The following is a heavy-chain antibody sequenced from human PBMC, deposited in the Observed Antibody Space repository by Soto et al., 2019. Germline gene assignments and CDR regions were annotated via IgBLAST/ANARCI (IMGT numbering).Heavy chain of an antibody. CDR2: ISAYNGNT. D-gene: IGHD6-19*01. CDR3: ARDKRRAVAGDY. V-gene: IGHV1-18*01. J-gene: IGHJ4*02. Sequence: SVNVSFKASCYTFTSYGISWVRQAPGQGLEWMGWISAYNGNTNYAQKLQGRVTMTTDTSTSKAYMELRSLRSDDTAVYYCARDKRRAVAGDYWGQGTLVTVSS. CDR1: CYTFTSYG.